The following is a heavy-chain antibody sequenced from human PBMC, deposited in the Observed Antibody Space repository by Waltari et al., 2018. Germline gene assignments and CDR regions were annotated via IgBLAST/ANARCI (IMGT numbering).Heavy chain of an antibody. CDR1: GDTVDLYY. J-gene: IGHJ2*01. D-gene: IGHD2-15*01. Sequence: QLQLQESGPGLVKSSETLSLTCTVTGDTVDLYYWSWVRQSSGKTFEWLGYISYSEGPQYNPAVQSRLTLSLDTSKNNFFLSLRAVTAADTGLYFCVRGGGFRWFDVWGHGTLVSVPS. CDR3: VRGGGFRWFDV. CDR2: ISYSEGP. V-gene: IGHV4-59*02.